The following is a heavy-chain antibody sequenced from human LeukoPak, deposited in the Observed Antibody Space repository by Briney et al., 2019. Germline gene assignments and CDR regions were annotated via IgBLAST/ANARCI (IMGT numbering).Heavy chain of an antibody. V-gene: IGHV3-74*01. Sequence: GGSLRLSCAASGFTFSRYWMHWVRQAPGKGLVWVSRINTDESSTRYADSVKGRFTISRDNAKNTLYLQMSSLRAEDTAVYYCARAGGVTASLDSWGQGTLVTVSS. D-gene: IGHD2-21*02. CDR1: GFTFSRYW. J-gene: IGHJ4*02. CDR2: INTDESST. CDR3: ARAGGVTASLDS.